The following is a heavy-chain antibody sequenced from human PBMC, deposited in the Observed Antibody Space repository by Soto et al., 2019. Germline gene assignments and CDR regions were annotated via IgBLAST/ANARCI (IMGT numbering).Heavy chain of an antibody. V-gene: IGHV3-53*02. CDR1: GFTVSSNY. D-gene: IGHD5-18*01. CDR2: IYSGGST. CDR3: ATRGNVDTAMVYYYYYGTDV. Sequence: EVQLVETGGGLIQPGGSLRLSCAASGFTVSSNYMSWVRQAPGKGLEWVSVIYSGGSTYYADSVKGRFTISRDNSKNTLYLQMNSLRAEDTAVYYCATRGNVDTAMVYYYYYGTDVWGQGTTVTVSS. J-gene: IGHJ6*02.